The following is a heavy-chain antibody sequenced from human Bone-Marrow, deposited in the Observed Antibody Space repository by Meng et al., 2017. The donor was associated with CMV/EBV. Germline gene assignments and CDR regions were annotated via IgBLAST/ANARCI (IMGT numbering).Heavy chain of an antibody. J-gene: IGHJ6*02. CDR1: GFTFSSYW. Sequence: GGSLRLSCAASGFTFSSYWMSWVRQAPGKGLEWVANIKQDGSEKYYVDSVKGRFTISRDNAKNSLYLQMNSLRAEDTAVYYCARAGAVPAAIPRGVYYYGMDVWGQGTTVTVSS. V-gene: IGHV3-7*04. CDR2: IKQDGSEK. D-gene: IGHD2-2*02. CDR3: ARAGAVPAAIPRGVYYYGMDV.